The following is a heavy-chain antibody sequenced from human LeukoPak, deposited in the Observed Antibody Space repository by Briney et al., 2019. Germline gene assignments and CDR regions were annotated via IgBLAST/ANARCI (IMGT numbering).Heavy chain of an antibody. V-gene: IGHV3-9*01. Sequence: PGGSLRLSCAASGFTFDDYAVHWVRHAPGKGLEWVSGISWNSGSIGYADSVKGRFTISRDNAKNSLYLQMNSLRAEDTALYYCARGAKTAQHDFWSGYYNYYYYYMDVWGKGTTVTVSS. CDR1: GFTFDDYA. J-gene: IGHJ6*03. D-gene: IGHD3-3*01. CDR2: ISWNSGSI. CDR3: ARGAKTAQHDFWSGYYNYYYYYMDV.